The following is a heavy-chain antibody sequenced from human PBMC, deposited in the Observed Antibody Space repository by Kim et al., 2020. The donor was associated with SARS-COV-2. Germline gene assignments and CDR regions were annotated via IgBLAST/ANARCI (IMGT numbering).Heavy chain of an antibody. J-gene: IGHJ6*02. D-gene: IGHD4-17*01. CDR1: GGSFSGYY. CDR2: INHSGST. V-gene: IGHV4-34*01. CDR3: ADYGEFWGAYYYYGMDV. Sequence: SETLSLTCAVYGGSFSGYYWSWIRQPPGKGLEWIGEINHSGSTNYNPSLKSRVTISVDTSKNQFSLKLSPVTAADTAVYYCADYGEFWGAYYYYGMDVWGQGTPVTVSS.